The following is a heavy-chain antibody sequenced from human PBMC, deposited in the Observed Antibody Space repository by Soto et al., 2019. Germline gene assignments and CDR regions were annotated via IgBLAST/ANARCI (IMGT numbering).Heavy chain of an antibody. CDR2: IIPIFGTA. D-gene: IGHD1-26*01. CDR3: ARPPSETYSGSYSPFDC. J-gene: IGHJ4*02. Sequence: QVQLVQSGAEVKKPGSSVKVSCKASGGTFSSYAISWVRQAPGQGLEWMGGIIPIFGTANYAQKFQGRVTITADKYTSTDYMELSSLRSEDTAVYYCARPPSETYSGSYSPFDCWGQGTLVTVSS. V-gene: IGHV1-69*06. CDR1: GGTFSSYA.